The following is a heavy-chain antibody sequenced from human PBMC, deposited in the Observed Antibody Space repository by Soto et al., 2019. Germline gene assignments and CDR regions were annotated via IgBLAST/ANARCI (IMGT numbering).Heavy chain of an antibody. J-gene: IGHJ4*02. CDR1: GYTFSVYY. V-gene: IGHV1-2*02. D-gene: IGHD6-13*01. CDR2: INPNSGGT. CDR3: ARRKQQLEIDY. Sequence: SVKLYWKASGYTFSVYYMHWVRQAPGQGLEWMGWINPNSGGTNYAQKFQGRVTMTRDTSISTAYMELSRLRSDDTAVYYCARRKQQLEIDYWGQGTLVTVSS.